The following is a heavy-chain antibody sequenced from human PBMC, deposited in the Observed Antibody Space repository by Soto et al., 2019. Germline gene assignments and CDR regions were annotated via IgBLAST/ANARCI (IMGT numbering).Heavy chain of an antibody. V-gene: IGHV4-4*07. CDR2: IYTSGST. D-gene: IGHD2-2*01. CDR1: GGSISSYY. CDR3: ARERLGYCSSTSCYRLFDY. J-gene: IGHJ4*02. Sequence: LSLTCTVSGGSISSYYRSWIRQPAGKGLEWIGRIYTSGSTNYDPSLKSRVTMSVDTSKNQFSLKLSSVTAADTAVYYCARERLGYCSSTSCYRLFDYWGQGTLVTVSS.